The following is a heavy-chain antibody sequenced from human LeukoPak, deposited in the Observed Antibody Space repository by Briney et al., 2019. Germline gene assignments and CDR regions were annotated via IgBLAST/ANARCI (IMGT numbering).Heavy chain of an antibody. V-gene: IGHV1-69*13. CDR1: GYTFTGYG. CDR3: ARERSGGGCPWGMDV. CDR2: IIPIFGTA. Sequence: GASVKVSCKASGYTFTGYGINWVRQAPGQGLEWMGGIIPIFGTANYAQKFQGRVTITADESTSTAYMELSSLRSEDTAVYYCARERSGGGCPWGMDVWGQGTTVTVSS. D-gene: IGHD2-15*01. J-gene: IGHJ6*02.